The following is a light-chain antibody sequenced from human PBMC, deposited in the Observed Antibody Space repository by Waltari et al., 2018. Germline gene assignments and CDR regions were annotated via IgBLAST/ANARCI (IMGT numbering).Light chain of an antibody. V-gene: IGLV2-14*03. CDR2: DVT. Sequence: QSALTQPASVSGSPGQSITISCTGTSSDVGAYDYVSWYQQHPGKVPKLMIYDVTYRPAGISNRFAGAKSGSTAFLTISGLQAEDEADYYCSSHTSSRTRVFGGGTELTVL. CDR3: SSHTSSRTRV. J-gene: IGLJ3*02. CDR1: SSDVGAYDY.